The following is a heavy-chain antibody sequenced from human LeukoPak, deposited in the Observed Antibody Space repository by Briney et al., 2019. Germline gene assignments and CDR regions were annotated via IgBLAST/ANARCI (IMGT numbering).Heavy chain of an antibody. CDR3: ARGIARGSGSTQGY. Sequence: GGSLRLSCAASGFTFSDYWMHWVRQAPGKGLVWVSRIKNDGGTTNYADSVKGRFTISRDNAKNTLYLQLDSLRAEDTAIYYCARGIARGSGSTQGYWGQGTLVIVSS. CDR1: GFTFSDYW. V-gene: IGHV3-74*01. D-gene: IGHD3-10*01. J-gene: IGHJ4*02. CDR2: IKNDGGTT.